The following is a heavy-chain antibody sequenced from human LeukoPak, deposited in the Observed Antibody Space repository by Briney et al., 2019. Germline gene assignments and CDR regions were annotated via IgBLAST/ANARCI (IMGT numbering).Heavy chain of an antibody. CDR3: AREIDRDDYNRFFDY. D-gene: IGHD5-24*01. CDR2: INAGNGST. J-gene: IGHJ4*02. CDR1: GYTFSTYT. V-gene: IGHV1-3*01. Sequence: ASVKVSCKASGYTFSTYTMHWVRQAPGQRLEWMGWINAGNGSTKYSQKFQGRVTITRDTSASTAYMEMSSLRSEDTAVYYCAREIDRDDYNRFFDYWGQGTLVTVSS.